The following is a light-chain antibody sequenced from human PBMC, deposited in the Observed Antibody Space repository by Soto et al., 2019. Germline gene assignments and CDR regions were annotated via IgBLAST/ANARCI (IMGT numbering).Light chain of an antibody. CDR3: MQARQTPLT. J-gene: IGKJ4*01. V-gene: IGKV2-28*01. Sequence: DIVMTQSPLSLPVTPGEPASISCRSSQSLLHSNGYNYLDWYLQKPGQSPQLLIYLGSNRASGVPDRFSGSGSGTDFTLKISRVEAEDVGVYYCMQARQTPLTFGVGTKVEIK. CDR1: QSLLHSNGYNY. CDR2: LGS.